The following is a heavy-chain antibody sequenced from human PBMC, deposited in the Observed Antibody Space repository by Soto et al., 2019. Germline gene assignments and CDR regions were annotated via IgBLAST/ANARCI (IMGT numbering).Heavy chain of an antibody. Sequence: SVKVSCKASGYTFTSYGISWVRQAPGQGLEWMGWISAYNGNTNYAQKLQGRVTMTTDTSTSTAYMELRSLRSDDTAVYYCARARIAAAGPYYFDYWGQGTLVTVSS. CDR1: GYTFTSYG. D-gene: IGHD6-13*01. V-gene: IGHV1-18*01. J-gene: IGHJ4*02. CDR3: ARARIAAAGPYYFDY. CDR2: ISAYNGNT.